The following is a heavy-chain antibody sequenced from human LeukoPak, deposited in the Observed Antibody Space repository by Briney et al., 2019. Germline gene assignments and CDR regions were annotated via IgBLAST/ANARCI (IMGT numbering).Heavy chain of an antibody. J-gene: IGHJ3*02. D-gene: IGHD2-21*02. CDR1: GFTFSDYY. Sequence: KSGGSLRLSCAASGFTFSDYYMSWIRQAPGKGLEWVSYISSSGSTIYYADSVKGRFTISRDNAKNSLYLQMNSLRAEDTAVYYCARHIVVVTAILHAFDIWGQGTMVTVSS. CDR2: ISSSGSTI. V-gene: IGHV3-11*04. CDR3: ARHIVVVTAILHAFDI.